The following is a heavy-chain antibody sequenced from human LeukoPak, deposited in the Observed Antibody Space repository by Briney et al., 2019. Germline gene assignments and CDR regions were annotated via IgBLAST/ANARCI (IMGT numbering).Heavy chain of an antibody. CDR1: GFTFSSYG. Sequence: GGSLRLSCAASGFTFSSYGMHWVRQAPGKGLEWVAVISYDGNNKYYADSVKGRFTISRDNSKNTLYLQMNSLRAEDTAVYYCAKDYGGNSNFDYWGQGTLVTVSS. CDR3: AKDYGGNSNFDY. J-gene: IGHJ4*02. D-gene: IGHD4-23*01. V-gene: IGHV3-30*18. CDR2: ISYDGNNK.